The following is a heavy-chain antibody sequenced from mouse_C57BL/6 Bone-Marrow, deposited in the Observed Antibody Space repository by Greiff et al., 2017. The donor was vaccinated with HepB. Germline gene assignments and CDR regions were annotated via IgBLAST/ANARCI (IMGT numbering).Heavy chain of an antibody. V-gene: IGHV1-59*01. Sequence: QVQLKQPGAELVRPGTSVKLSCKASGYTFTSYWMHWVKQRPGQGLEWIGVIDPSDSYTNYNQKFKGKATLTVDTSSSTAYMQLSSLTSEDSAVYYCARDYGSPLDVWGTGTTVTVSS. D-gene: IGHD1-1*01. J-gene: IGHJ1*03. CDR3: ARDYGSPLDV. CDR1: GYTFTSYW. CDR2: IDPSDSYT.